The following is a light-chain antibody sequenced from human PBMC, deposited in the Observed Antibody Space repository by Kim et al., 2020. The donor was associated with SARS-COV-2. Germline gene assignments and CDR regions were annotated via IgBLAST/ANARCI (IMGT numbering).Light chain of an antibody. V-gene: IGKV2-30*01. J-gene: IGKJ3*01. CDR2: KVS. CDR1: QSLVNSDGNSY. CDR3: MQGTHWPFT. Sequence: PASTSCRSSQSLVNSDGNSYLNWFHQRPGQTPRRLIYKVSNRDSGVPDRFSGSGSGTDFTLQISRVEAEDVGVYYCMQGTHWPFTFGPGTKVDIK.